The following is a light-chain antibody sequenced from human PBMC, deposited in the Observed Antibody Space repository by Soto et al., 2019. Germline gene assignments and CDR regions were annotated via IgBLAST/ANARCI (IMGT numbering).Light chain of an antibody. CDR3: HQYNNWPPYT. CDR1: QSISTN. V-gene: IGKV3-15*01. J-gene: IGKJ2*01. Sequence: EIVMTQSPATLSVFPGERATLSCRASQSISTNLAWYQQKPGQAPRLLIYGASARATGFPARFSGSGSGTEFTLTISSLQSEDFAVYYCHQYNNWPPYTFGQGTKLEIK. CDR2: GAS.